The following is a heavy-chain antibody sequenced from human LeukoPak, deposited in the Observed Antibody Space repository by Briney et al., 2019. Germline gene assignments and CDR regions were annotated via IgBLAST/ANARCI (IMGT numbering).Heavy chain of an antibody. Sequence: ASVKVSCKASRYTFTSYYMHWVRQAPGQGLEWMGWINPNSGGTNYAQKFQGGVTMTRDTSISTAYMELSRLRSDDTAVYYCARGGIAAVGTFAFDIWGQGTMVTVSS. J-gene: IGHJ3*02. V-gene: IGHV1-2*02. CDR1: RYTFTSYY. CDR3: ARGGIAAVGTFAFDI. CDR2: INPNSGGT. D-gene: IGHD6-13*01.